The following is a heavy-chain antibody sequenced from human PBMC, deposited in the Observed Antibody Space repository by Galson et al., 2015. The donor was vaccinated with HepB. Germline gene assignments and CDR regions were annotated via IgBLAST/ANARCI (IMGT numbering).Heavy chain of an antibody. CDR2: INTNTGNP. D-gene: IGHD3-22*01. CDR3: ARDYYDSSSDY. V-gene: IGHV7-4-1*02. J-gene: IGHJ4*02. CDR1: GYTFTNYA. Sequence: SVKVSCKASGYTFTNYAMNWARQAPGQGLEWMGWINTNTGNPTYAQGYTGRFVFSLDSSVSTAYLQISSLKAEDTALYYCARDYYDSSSDYWGQGTLVTVSS.